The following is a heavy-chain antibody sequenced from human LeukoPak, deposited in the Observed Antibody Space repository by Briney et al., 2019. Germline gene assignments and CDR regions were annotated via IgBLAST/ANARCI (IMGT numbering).Heavy chain of an antibody. Sequence: ASVSLSCKASGYTFSTYGISWVRQAPGQGLEWMGWTSAYKGNTYYAQKLQSRVTSPTDTSTSTAYKERMSLRSDDTAIYYCARDLYYYGSGSYFDVFDVWGQGT. V-gene: IGHV1-18*01. CDR1: GYTFSTYG. J-gene: IGHJ3*01. CDR2: TSAYKGNT. CDR3: ARDLYYYGSGSYFDVFDV. D-gene: IGHD3-10*01.